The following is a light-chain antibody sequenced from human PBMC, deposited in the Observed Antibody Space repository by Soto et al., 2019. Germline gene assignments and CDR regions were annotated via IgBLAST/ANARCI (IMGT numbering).Light chain of an antibody. CDR1: QSISVW. V-gene: IGKV1-5*03. CDR3: QQYNSYPWT. J-gene: IGKJ1*01. CDR2: KAS. Sequence: DIHMTQSPSTLSPSVGDRVTITCRASQSISVWLAWYQQKAGKAPNLLIYKASRLESGVPSRFSGSGSETEFTLTISGLQPGDSATYYCQQYNSYPWTFGQGTKVDIK.